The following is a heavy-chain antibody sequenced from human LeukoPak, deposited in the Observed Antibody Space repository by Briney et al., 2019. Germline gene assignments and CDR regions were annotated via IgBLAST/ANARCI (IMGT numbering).Heavy chain of an antibody. CDR1: GGSFSGYY. CDR2: INHSGST. Sequence: PSETLSLTCAVYGGSFSGYYWSWIRQPPGKGLEWIGEINHSGSTNYNPSLKSRVTISVDTSKNQFSLKLSSVTAADTAVYYWARGRYSSNYYYYYYMDVWGKGTTVTVSS. J-gene: IGHJ6*03. CDR3: ARGRYSSNYYYYYYMDV. D-gene: IGHD6-13*01. V-gene: IGHV4-34*01.